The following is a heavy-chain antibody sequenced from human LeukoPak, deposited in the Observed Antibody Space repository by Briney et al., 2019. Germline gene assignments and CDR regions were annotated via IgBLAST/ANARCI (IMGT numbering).Heavy chain of an antibody. CDR2: IYTSGST. V-gene: IGHV4-4*07. J-gene: IGHJ3*02. D-gene: IGHD3-16*02. CDR1: GGSISSYH. CDR3: ARGGYTAGAFDI. Sequence: PSETLSLTCTVSGGSISSYHWSWIRQPAGKGLEWIGRIYTSGSTNYNPSLKSRVTMSVDTSKNQFSLKMSSVTAADTAVYYCARGGYTAGAFDIWGQGTMATVSS.